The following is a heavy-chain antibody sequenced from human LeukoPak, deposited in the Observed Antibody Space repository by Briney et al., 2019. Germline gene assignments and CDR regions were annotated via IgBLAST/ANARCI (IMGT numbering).Heavy chain of an antibody. J-gene: IGHJ1*01. V-gene: IGHV3-74*01. CDR3: ARVPPSVGEATSEYSQD. CDR2: INTDATIK. D-gene: IGHD1-26*01. CDR1: GFTFSTYW. Sequence: PGGYLRLSCAASGFTFSTYWMHWGRQASGKGLLWVSRINTDATIKHYAASLQGRFTISGDTPKNTLYLQMNSLRSEDTAVYYCARVPPSVGEATSEYSQDWGQGTLVTVSS.